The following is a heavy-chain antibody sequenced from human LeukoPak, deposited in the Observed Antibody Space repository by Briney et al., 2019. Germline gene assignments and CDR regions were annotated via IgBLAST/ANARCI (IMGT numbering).Heavy chain of an antibody. CDR1: GYTFTSYY. J-gene: IGHJ6*02. V-gene: IGHV1-46*01. CDR3: ARDLPPDSSGYYYGYYYGMDV. CDR2: INPSGGSR. D-gene: IGHD3-22*01. Sequence: GASVKVSCKASGYTFTSYYMHWVRQAPGQGLEWMGIINPSGGSRSYAQKFQGRVTMTRDTSTSTVYMELSSLRSEDTAVYYCARDLPPDSSGYYYGYYYGMDVWGQGTTVTVSS.